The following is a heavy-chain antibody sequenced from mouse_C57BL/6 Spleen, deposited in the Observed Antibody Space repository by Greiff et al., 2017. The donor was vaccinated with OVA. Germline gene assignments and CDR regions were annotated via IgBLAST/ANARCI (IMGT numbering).Heavy chain of an antibody. J-gene: IGHJ2*01. V-gene: IGHV1-80*01. Sequence: VQLQQSGAELVKPGASVKISCKASGYAFSSYWMNWVKQRPGKGLEWIGQIYPGDGDTNYNGKFKGKATLTADKSSSTAYMQLSSLTSEDSAVYFCARYGVVAPYYFDYWGQGTTLTVSS. CDR3: ARYGVVAPYYFDY. CDR1: GYAFSSYW. CDR2: IYPGDGDT. D-gene: IGHD1-1*01.